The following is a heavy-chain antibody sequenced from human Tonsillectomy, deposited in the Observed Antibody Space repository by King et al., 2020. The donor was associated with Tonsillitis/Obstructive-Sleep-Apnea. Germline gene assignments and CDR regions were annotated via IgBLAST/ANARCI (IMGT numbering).Heavy chain of an antibody. Sequence: QLVRSGAEVKKPGASVRVSCKASGYTFTYYGISWVRQAPGQGLEWMGWISAYNGDTNYAQKLQGRVNVTTDTSTGTAYMDLRSLRSDDTAVYYCARDHYSSSWSAHGYYYGMDVWGQGTTITVSS. CDR3: ARDHYSSSWSAHGYYYGMDV. CDR1: GYTFTYYG. J-gene: IGHJ6*02. D-gene: IGHD6-13*01. CDR2: ISAYNGDT. V-gene: IGHV1-18*01.